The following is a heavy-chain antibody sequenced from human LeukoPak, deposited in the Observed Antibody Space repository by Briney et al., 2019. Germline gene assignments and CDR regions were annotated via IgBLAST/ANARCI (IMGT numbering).Heavy chain of an antibody. Sequence: ASVKVSCKASGGTFSSYAISWVRQAPGQGLEWMGGIIPIFGTANYAQKFQGRVTITADKSTSTAYMELSSLRSEDTAVYYCARSRGYSGYAPFGYWGQGTTVTVSS. CDR1: GGTFSSYA. CDR2: IIPIFGTA. CDR3: ARSRGYSGYAPFGY. J-gene: IGHJ6*02. D-gene: IGHD5-12*01. V-gene: IGHV1-69*06.